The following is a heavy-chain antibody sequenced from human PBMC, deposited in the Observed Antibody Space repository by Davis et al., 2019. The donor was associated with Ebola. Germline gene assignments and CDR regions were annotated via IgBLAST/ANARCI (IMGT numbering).Heavy chain of an antibody. CDR3: ARDPLRGEVWYGDLSSPYYYHGMDV. CDR1: GFTFSNYA. J-gene: IGHJ6*04. Sequence: PGGSLRLSCAASGFTFSNYAMHWVRQTPGKGLEWVAVISYDGNNDENTKYYTDSVKGRFTISGDNSKNTLSLQMNSLRVEDTAVYYCARDPLRGEVWYGDLSSPYYYHGMDVWGKGTTVTVSS. CDR2: ISYDGNNDENTK. V-gene: IGHV3-30-3*01. D-gene: IGHD3-10*01.